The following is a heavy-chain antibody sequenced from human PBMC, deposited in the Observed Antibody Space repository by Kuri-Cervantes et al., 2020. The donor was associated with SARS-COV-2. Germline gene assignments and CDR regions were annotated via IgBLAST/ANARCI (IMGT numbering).Heavy chain of an antibody. CDR1: GYRFTSYW. V-gene: IGHV5-10-1*01. D-gene: IGHD1-26*01. CDR3: ARQGWELFQWSSDFDY. CDR2: IDPSDSYT. Sequence: KVSCKGCGYRFTSYWISWVRQMPGKGLEWMGRIDPSDSYTNYSPSFQGHVTISADKSISTAYLQWSSLKASDTAMYHCARQGWELFQWSSDFDYWGQGTLVTVSS. J-gene: IGHJ4*02.